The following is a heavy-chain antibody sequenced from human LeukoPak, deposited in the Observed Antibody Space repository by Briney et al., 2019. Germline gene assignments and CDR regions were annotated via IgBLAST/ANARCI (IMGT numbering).Heavy chain of an antibody. J-gene: IGHJ3*02. CDR2: IFYSGST. V-gene: IGHV4-39*07. CDR1: XXSIXXXNYY. Sequence: SXXSIXXXNYYWGWIRQPPGKGLEWIGNIFYSGSTYYSPSLKSRVTISLEXSRNQFSLKLKSVNAADRAVYSXXXXXGYGLVDIWGQGTMVTVSS. D-gene: IGHD3-10*01. CDR3: XXXXGYGLVDI.